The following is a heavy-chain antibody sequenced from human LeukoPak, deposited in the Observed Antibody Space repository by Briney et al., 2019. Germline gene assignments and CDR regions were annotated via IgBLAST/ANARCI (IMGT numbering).Heavy chain of an antibody. CDR1: GGTFSSYA. Sequence: ASVKVSCKASGGTFSSYAISWVRQAPGQGLEWMGGIIPISGTANYAQKFQGRVTITADESTSTAYMELSSLRSEDTAVYYCASGSTGGFLYWGQGTLVTVSS. D-gene: IGHD3-16*01. CDR2: IIPISGTA. CDR3: ASGSTGGFLY. J-gene: IGHJ4*02. V-gene: IGHV1-69*13.